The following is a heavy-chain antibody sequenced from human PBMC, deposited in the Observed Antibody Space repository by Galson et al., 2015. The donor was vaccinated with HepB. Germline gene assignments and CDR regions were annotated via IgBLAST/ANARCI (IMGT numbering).Heavy chain of an antibody. CDR2: ISSSSSYI. CDR1: GFTFSSYS. Sequence: SLRLSCAASGFTFSSYSMNWVRQAPGKGLEWVSSISSSSSYIYYADSVKGRFTISRDNAKNSLYLQMNSLRAEDTAVYYCARDSYGDSGGYYYYYYYYMDVWGKGTTVTVSS. CDR3: ARDSYGDSGGYYYYYYYYMDV. D-gene: IGHD4-17*01. V-gene: IGHV3-21*01. J-gene: IGHJ6*03.